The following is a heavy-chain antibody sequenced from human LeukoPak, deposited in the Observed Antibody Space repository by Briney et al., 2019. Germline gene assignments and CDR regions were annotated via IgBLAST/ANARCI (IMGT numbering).Heavy chain of an antibody. D-gene: IGHD6-6*01. CDR2: ISGSGGST. Sequence: GGSLRLSCAASGFTFSSYAMSWVRQAPGKGLEWVSAISGSGGSTYYADSVKGRFTISRDNFKNMLYLQMNSLRAEDTAVFYCARDPYSSSSVFFYYYMNVWGKGTTVTVSS. J-gene: IGHJ6*03. V-gene: IGHV3-23*01. CDR1: GFTFSSYA. CDR3: ARDPYSSSSVFFYYYMNV.